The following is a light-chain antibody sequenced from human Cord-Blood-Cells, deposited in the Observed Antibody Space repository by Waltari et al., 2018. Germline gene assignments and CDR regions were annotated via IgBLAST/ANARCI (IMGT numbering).Light chain of an antibody. J-gene: IGLJ1*01. V-gene: IGLV2-23*02. CDR3: CSYAGSSTFYV. CDR2: EVS. Sequence: QSALTQPASVSGSPGQSITISCTGTSSDVGIYNLVSWYQQHPGKAPKLMIYEVSKRPSGVSNRFSGSNSGNTASLTISGLQAEDEADYYCCSYAGSSTFYVFGTGTKVTVL. CDR1: SSDVGIYNL.